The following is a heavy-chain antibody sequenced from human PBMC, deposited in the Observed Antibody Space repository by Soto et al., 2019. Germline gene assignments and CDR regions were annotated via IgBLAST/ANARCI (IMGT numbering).Heavy chain of an antibody. CDR3: ARHEGWTGPDQ. Sequence: PSETLSLTCAVSGASIGSGGWWSWVRQPPGKGLEWIAEIFHDGNTNYSPSLKSRVTISVDKSQNQFSLNVYSVTAADTAVYYCARHEGWTGPDQRGQGTLVTVSS. V-gene: IGHV4-4*02. CDR1: GASIGSGGW. D-gene: IGHD2-8*02. J-gene: IGHJ4*02. CDR2: IFHDGNT.